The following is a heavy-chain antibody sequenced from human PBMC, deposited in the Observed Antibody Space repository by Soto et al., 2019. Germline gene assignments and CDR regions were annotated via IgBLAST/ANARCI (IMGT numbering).Heavy chain of an antibody. V-gene: IGHV3-48*03. CDR1: GFTFSSYE. Sequence: PGGSLRLSCAASGFTFSSYEMNWVRQAPGKGLEWVSYISSSGSTIYYADSVKGRFTISRGNAKNSLYLQMNSLRAEDTAVYYCARDQTTVYYYYGMDVWGQGTTVTVSS. D-gene: IGHD1-1*01. CDR3: ARDQTTVYYYYGMDV. CDR2: ISSSGSTI. J-gene: IGHJ6*02.